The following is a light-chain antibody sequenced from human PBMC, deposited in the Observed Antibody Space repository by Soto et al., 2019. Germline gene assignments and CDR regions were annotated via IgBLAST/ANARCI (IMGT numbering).Light chain of an antibody. CDR3: QQRSNWPIT. CDR2: GAS. CDR1: QSVSSN. Sequence: VMTQSPATLSVSPGERATLSCRASQSVSSNLAWYQQKPGQAPRLLIYGASNRATGIPDRFSGSGSGTDFTLTISSLEPEDFAVYYCQQRSNWPITFGQGTRLAI. J-gene: IGKJ5*01. V-gene: IGKV3-11*01.